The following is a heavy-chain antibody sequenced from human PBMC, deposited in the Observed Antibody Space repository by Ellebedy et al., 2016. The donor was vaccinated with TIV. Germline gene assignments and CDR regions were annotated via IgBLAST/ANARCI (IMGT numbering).Heavy chain of an antibody. D-gene: IGHD4-23*01. J-gene: IGHJ3*02. CDR3: ATGNSHAFDI. CDR1: GFTFSSYW. V-gene: IGHV3-74*01. Sequence: GESLKISXAASGFTFSSYWMHWVRQPPGKGLLWVSSLNSDGSSTAYADSVKGRFTISIDNAKNTLYLQMNSLRVEDTAVYDCATGNSHAFDIWGQGTMVTVAP. CDR2: LNSDGSST.